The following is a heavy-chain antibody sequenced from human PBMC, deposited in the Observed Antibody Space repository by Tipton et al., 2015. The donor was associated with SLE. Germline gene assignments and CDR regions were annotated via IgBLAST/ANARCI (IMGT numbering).Heavy chain of an antibody. CDR1: GYTFTSYY. CDR3: ARRRITGTTHLGWYFDL. V-gene: IGHV1-46*01. J-gene: IGHJ2*01. D-gene: IGHD1-7*01. CDR2: INPSGGST. Sequence: QSGAEVKKPGASVKVSCKASGYTFTSYYMHWVRQAPGQGLEWMGIINPSGGSTSYAQKFQGRVTMTRDTSTSTVYMELSSLRSEDTAVYYCARRRITGTTHLGWYFDLWGRGTLVTVSS.